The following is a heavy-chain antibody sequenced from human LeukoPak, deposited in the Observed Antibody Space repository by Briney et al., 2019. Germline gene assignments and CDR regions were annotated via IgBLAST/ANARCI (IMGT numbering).Heavy chain of an antibody. CDR3: AKGPTSVAGDY. CDR1: GFTFSSYG. D-gene: IGHD6-19*01. Sequence: PGRSLRLSCAASGFTFSSYGMHWVRQAPGKGLEWVAVISYDGSNKYYADSVKGRLTISRDNSKNTLYLQMNSLRAEDTAVYYCAKGPTSVAGDYWGQGTLVTVSS. V-gene: IGHV3-30*18. CDR2: ISYDGSNK. J-gene: IGHJ4*02.